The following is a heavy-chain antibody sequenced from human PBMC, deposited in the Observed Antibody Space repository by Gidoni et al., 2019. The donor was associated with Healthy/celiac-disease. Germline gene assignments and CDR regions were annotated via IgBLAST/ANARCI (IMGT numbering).Heavy chain of an antibody. CDR1: GVTFSNAW. D-gene: IGHD3-3*01. CDR3: TTEDDFWSGYYLIDY. Sequence: EVQLVESGGGLVKPGGSLRLSCAASGVTFSNAWMSGDRQAPGKGLEWVGRIKSKTDGGTTDYAAPVKGRFTISRDDSKNTLYLQMNSLKTEDTAVYYCTTEDDFWSGYYLIDYWGQGTLVTVSS. J-gene: IGHJ4*02. CDR2: IKSKTDGGTT. V-gene: IGHV3-15*01.